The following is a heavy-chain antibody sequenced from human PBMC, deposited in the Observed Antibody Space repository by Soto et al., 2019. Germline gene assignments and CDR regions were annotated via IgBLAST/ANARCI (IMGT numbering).Heavy chain of an antibody. CDR1: GDTFNSYG. D-gene: IGHD6-13*01. CDR2: IVPMFGTT. V-gene: IGHV1-69*01. Sequence: QVQLVQSGPELKKPGSSVKVSCKAPGDTFNSYGISWVRQAPGQGLEWMGGIVPMFGTTNLALKFEDRVTITADELTTTVYMEIRGMTSEDTAVYYCARDLADVHLWDAFDVWGHGTRVTVSS. J-gene: IGHJ3*01. CDR3: ARDLADVHLWDAFDV.